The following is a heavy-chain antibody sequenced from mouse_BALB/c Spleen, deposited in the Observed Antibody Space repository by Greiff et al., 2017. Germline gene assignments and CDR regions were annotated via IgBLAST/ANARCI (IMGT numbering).Heavy chain of an antibody. J-gene: IGHJ2*01. CDR3: TRGGLLRLGYFDY. CDR2: IYPGNSDT. Sequence: DVQLQESGTVLARPGASVKMSCKASGYSFTSYWMHWVKQRPGQGLEWIGAIYPGNSDTSYNQKFKGKAKLTAVTSASTAYMELSSLTNEDSAVYYCTRGGLLRLGYFDYWGQGTTLTVSS. CDR1: GYSFTSYW. D-gene: IGHD1-2*01. V-gene: IGHV1-5*01.